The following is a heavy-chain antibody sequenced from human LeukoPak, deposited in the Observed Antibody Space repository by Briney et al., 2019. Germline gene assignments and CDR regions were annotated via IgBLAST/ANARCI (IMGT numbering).Heavy chain of an antibody. CDR3: ANRRTDYFDH. CDR1: GGSISTSNYF. V-gene: IGHV4-39*01. CDR2: LYYSGST. J-gene: IGHJ4*02. Sequence: SETLSLTCTVSGGSISTSNYFWGWIRQPPGKGLEWIASLYYSGSTYYNPSLKSRVSISVDRSKNQFSLKLTSVTAADAAVYYCANRRTDYFDHWGRGTRVTVSS.